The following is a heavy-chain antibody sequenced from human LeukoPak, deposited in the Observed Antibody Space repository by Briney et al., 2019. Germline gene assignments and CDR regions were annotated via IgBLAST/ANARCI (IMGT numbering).Heavy chain of an antibody. CDR3: ARFSAAPVYYFDS. Sequence: KPSETLSLTCTVSGGSISSHFWALIRQPPGKGLEWIGYIYYSGSTSYSPSLKSRVTISLDTSRKRFSLNLSSLTAADTAVYFCARFSAAPVYYFDSWGQGTLVTVSS. V-gene: IGHV4-59*11. D-gene: IGHD6-13*01. CDR1: GGSISSHF. J-gene: IGHJ4*02. CDR2: IYYSGST.